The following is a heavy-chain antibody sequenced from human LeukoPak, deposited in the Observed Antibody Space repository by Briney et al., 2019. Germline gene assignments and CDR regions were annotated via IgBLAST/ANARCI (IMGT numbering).Heavy chain of an antibody. V-gene: IGHV4-39*07. CDR3: ASGIAAAADY. J-gene: IGHJ4*02. CDR1: GGSISSYY. Sequence: SETLSLTCTVSGGSISSYYWGWIRQPPGKGPEWIGSIYYSGSTYYNPSLKSRVTISVDTSKNQFSLKLSSVTAADTAVYYCASGIAAAADYWGQGTLVTVSS. CDR2: IYYSGST. D-gene: IGHD6-13*01.